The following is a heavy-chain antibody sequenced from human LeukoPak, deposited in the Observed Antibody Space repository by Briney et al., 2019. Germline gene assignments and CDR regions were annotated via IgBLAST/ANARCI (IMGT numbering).Heavy chain of an antibody. J-gene: IGHJ4*02. CDR2: FDPEDGET. D-gene: IGHD1-26*01. Sequence: GASVKVSCKVSGYTLTELSMHWVRQALGKGLEWMGGFDPEDGETIYAQKFQGRVTMTEDTSTDTAYMELSSLRSEDTAVYYCATREWELLGFDYWGQGTLVTVSS. CDR3: ATREWELLGFDY. CDR1: GYTLTELS. V-gene: IGHV1-24*01.